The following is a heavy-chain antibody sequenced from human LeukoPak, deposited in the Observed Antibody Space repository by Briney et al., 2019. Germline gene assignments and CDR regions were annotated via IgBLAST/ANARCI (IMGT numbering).Heavy chain of an antibody. V-gene: IGHV1-8*02. CDR3: ARFLKNPVNRRGPANYYMDV. J-gene: IGHJ6*03. CDR1: GYTFTSYG. D-gene: IGHD2/OR15-2a*01. CDR2: MNPKSGNT. Sequence: ASAKVSCKASGYTFTSYGISWVRQATGQGLEWMGWMNPKSGNTLYAQKFQGRVTMTRNTSISTAYMELSSVRSEDTAVYYCARFLKNPVNRRGPANYYMDVWGKGTTVTISS.